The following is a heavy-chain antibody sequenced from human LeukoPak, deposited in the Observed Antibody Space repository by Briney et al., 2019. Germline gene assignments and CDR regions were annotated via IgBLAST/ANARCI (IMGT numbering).Heavy chain of an antibody. CDR3: ARGQVDTAMDY. D-gene: IGHD5-18*01. V-gene: IGHV3-64*01. J-gene: IGHJ4*02. CDR1: VFTFSSYA. CDR2: ISSNGGST. Sequence: GGGLRLSCAASVFTFSSYAMHWVRQAPGKGLEYVSAISSNGGSTYYANSVKGRFTISRDNSKNTLYLQMGSLRAEDMAVYYCARGQVDTAMDYWGQETLVTAS.